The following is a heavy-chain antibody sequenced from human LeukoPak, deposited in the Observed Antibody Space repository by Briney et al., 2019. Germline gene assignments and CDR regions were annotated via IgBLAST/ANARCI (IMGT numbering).Heavy chain of an antibody. V-gene: IGHV4-30-2*01. D-gene: IGHD4-11*01. CDR3: ARGFRVTFDY. CDR2: IYHSGST. CDR1: GGSISSGGYS. Sequence: PSETLSLTCAVSGGSISSGGYSWSWIRQPPGTGLEWIGYIYHSGSTYYNPSLKSRVTISVDRSKNQFSLKLSSVTAADTAVYYCARGFRVTFDYWGQGTLVTVSS. J-gene: IGHJ4*02.